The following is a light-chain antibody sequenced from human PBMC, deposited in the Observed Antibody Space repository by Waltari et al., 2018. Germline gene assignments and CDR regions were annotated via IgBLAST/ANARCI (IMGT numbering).Light chain of an antibody. CDR3: QQYNNWPLP. V-gene: IGKV3-15*01. CDR2: GAS. Sequence: EIVMTQSPATLSVSPGDRVTLSCRASPSVSSNLAWYQQKPGQAPRLLIFGASTRAAGIPARFSGSGSGTEFTLTISSLQSEDFAVYYCQQYNNWPLPFGQGTRLEIK. CDR1: PSVSSN. J-gene: IGKJ5*01.